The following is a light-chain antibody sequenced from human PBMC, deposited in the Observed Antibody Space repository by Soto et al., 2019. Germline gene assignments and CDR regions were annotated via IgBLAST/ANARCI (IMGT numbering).Light chain of an antibody. V-gene: IGKV3-11*01. CDR3: QQRSNWPLLT. Sequence: EIVLTQSPATLSLSPGERATLSCMASQSVSSYLACYQQQPGQAPRLLIYDASNRATGIPARFSGSGSGTDFTLTISSLEPEDVAVYYCQQRSNWPLLTFGGGTKVEIK. CDR2: DAS. CDR1: QSVSSY. J-gene: IGKJ4*01.